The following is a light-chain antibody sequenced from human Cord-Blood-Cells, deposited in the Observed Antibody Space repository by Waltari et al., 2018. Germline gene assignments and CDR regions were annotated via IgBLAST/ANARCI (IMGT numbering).Light chain of an antibody. CDR1: SSDVGGYNY. Sequence: QSALTQPASVSGSPGQSITISCPGTSSDVGGYNYVSRYQQHPGKAPQPMIYDVRNRPSGVSNRFSGSKSGNTASLTISGLQAEDEADYYCSSYTSSSTLYVFGTGTKVTVL. J-gene: IGLJ1*01. CDR3: SSYTSSSTLYV. V-gene: IGLV2-14*01. CDR2: DVR.